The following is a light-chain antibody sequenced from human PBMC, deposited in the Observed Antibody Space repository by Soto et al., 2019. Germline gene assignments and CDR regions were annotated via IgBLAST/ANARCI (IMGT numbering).Light chain of an antibody. CDR1: QSISSY. V-gene: IGKV1-39*01. CDR3: HQSYSTLVYT. CDR2: AAS. Sequence: DIQMTQSPSSLSASVGDRVTITCRASQSISSYLNWYQQKPGKAPKLLIYAASSLQSGVPSRFSGSGSGTDCTLTSSSLQPEDFATYYCHQSYSTLVYTFGQGTKLEIK. J-gene: IGKJ2*01.